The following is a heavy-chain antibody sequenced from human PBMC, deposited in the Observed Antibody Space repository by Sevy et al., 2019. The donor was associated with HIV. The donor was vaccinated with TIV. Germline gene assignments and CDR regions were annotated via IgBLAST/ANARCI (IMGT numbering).Heavy chain of an antibody. CDR2: IGTAGDT. CDR3: AREFDSSGYYDY. CDR1: GFTFSSYD. Sequence: GGSLRLSCAASGFTFSSYDMHWVRQATGKGLEWVSAIGTAGDTYYPGSMKGRFTISRENAKNSLYLQMNSLRAGDTAVYYCAREFDSSGYYDYWGQGTLVTVSS. D-gene: IGHD3-22*01. J-gene: IGHJ4*02. V-gene: IGHV3-13*01.